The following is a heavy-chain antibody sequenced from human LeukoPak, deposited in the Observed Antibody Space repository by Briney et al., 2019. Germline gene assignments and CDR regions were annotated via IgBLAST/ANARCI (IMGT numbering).Heavy chain of an antibody. Sequence: SETLSLTCAVYGGSFSGYYWSWIRQPPGKGLEWIGYIYYSGSTNYNPSLKSRVTISVDTSKNQFSLKLSSVTAADTAVYYCARDTAVFYDSSGYSRGSWFDPWGQGTLVTVSS. D-gene: IGHD3-22*01. V-gene: IGHV4-59*01. CDR1: GGSFSGYY. CDR3: ARDTAVFYDSSGYSRGSWFDP. J-gene: IGHJ5*02. CDR2: IYYSGST.